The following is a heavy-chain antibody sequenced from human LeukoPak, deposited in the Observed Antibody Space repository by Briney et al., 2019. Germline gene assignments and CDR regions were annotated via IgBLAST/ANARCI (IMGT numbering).Heavy chain of an antibody. CDR1: GFTFSSYA. CDR3: ARGFDQLLYGEDLDY. CDR2: ISTSGSST. D-gene: IGHD2-2*02. Sequence: GGSLRLSCAASGFTFSSYAMSWVRQAPGKGLEWVSVISTSGSSTYYADSVKGRFTISRDNSKNTLYLQMNSLRAEDTAVYYCARGFDQLLYGEDLDYWGQGTLVTVSS. V-gene: IGHV3-23*01. J-gene: IGHJ4*02.